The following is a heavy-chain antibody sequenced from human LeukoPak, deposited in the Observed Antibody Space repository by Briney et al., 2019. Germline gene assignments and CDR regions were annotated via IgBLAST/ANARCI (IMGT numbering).Heavy chain of an antibody. D-gene: IGHD1-7*01. J-gene: IGHJ4*02. CDR2: INPNSGNT. CDR3: AREADNWNYVRRGPPFDY. CDR1: GYTFTGYY. V-gene: IGHV1-2*02. Sequence: ASVKVSCKASGYTFTGYYIHWVRQAPGQGLEWMGWINPNSGNTNYAQRFQGGVTMTRDTSISTAYMELSRLRSADTAMYYCAREADNWNYVRRGPPFDYWGQGTLVTVSS.